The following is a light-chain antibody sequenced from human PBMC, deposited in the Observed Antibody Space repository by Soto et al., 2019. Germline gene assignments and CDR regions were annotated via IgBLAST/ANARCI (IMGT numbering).Light chain of an antibody. CDR2: DVG. CDR3: CSYAGIFAWV. J-gene: IGLJ7*01. V-gene: IGLV2-11*01. Sequence: QSALTQPRSVSGSPGQSVTISCTGTSSDVGGYNYVSWYQQNPGEAPKLMIYDVGKRPSGVPDRFSGSKSGNTASLTISGLQAEDEADFYCCSYAGIFAWVFGGGTHLTVL. CDR1: SSDVGGYNY.